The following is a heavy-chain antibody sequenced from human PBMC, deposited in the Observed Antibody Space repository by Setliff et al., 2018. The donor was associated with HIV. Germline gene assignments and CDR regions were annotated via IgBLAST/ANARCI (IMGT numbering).Heavy chain of an antibody. CDR2: IFYSGIT. D-gene: IGHD3-3*01. J-gene: IGHJ3*02. CDR1: GGSFTSRSYY. V-gene: IGHV4-39*01. CDR3: ARSKTFYDFWGGYYTHGAFKI. Sequence: PSETLSLTCTVSGGSFTSRSYYWGWIRQPPGKGLEWIGSIFYSGITYYNPSLKCRVTISVDTSKNQFSLNLTSVTAADTAVYYCARSKTFYDFWGGYYTHGAFKIWGLGTMVTVSS.